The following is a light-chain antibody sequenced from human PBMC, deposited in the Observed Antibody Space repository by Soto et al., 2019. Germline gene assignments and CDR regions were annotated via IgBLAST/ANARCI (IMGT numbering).Light chain of an antibody. CDR1: QSVSSY. J-gene: IGKJ5*01. CDR2: DAS. V-gene: IGKV3-11*01. Sequence: EIVLTQSPATLSFSPSGGANLXCRSSQSVSSYLAWYQQKPGQAPRLLIYDASNRATGIPARFSGSGSGTDFTLTISSLEPEDFAVYYCQQRSNWPPSITFGQGTRLEIK. CDR3: QQRSNWPPSIT.